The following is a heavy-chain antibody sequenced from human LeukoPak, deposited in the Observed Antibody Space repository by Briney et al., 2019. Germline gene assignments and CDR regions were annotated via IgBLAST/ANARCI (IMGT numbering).Heavy chain of an antibody. CDR2: ISWNSGSI. D-gene: IGHD1-14*01. J-gene: IGHJ4*02. CDR3: AKDLNGWVITGFDY. CDR1: GFTFDGYA. V-gene: IGHV3-9*01. Sequence: GRSLRLSCAASGFTFDGYAMHWVRQAPGQGLELVSGISWNSGSIGYADSVKGRFTISRDNAKNSLYLQMNSLRAEDTALYYCAKDLNGWVITGFDYWGQGTLVTVSS.